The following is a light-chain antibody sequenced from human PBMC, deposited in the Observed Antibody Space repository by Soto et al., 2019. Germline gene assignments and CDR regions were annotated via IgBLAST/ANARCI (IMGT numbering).Light chain of an antibody. J-gene: IGKJ4*01. CDR3: QQYNNWPRAT. CDR2: DAS. V-gene: IGKV3-11*01. Sequence: EIVLTQSPATLSLSPGERATLSCRASQSVSSYLAWYQQKPGQAARLLIYDASNRATGITASLSGSGSGTEFNLTISSLQSEDFGVYYCQQYNNWPRATFGGGTKVDIK. CDR1: QSVSSY.